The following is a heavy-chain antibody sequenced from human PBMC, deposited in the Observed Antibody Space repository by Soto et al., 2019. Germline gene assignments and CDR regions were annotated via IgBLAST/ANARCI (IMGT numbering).Heavy chain of an antibody. J-gene: IGHJ3*02. CDR2: INSDGSST. CDR3: ARGEQQLDSDAFDI. Sequence: EVQLVESGGGLVQPGGSLRLSCAASGFTFSSYWMHWVRQAPGKGLVWVSRINSDGSSTSYADSVKGRFTLSRDNAKNTLYRQMNSLRAEDTAVYYCARGEQQLDSDAFDIWGQGTMVTVSS. D-gene: IGHD6-13*01. V-gene: IGHV3-74*01. CDR1: GFTFSSYW.